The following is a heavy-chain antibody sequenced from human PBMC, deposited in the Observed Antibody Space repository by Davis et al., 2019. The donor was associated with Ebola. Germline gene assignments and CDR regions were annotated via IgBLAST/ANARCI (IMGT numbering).Heavy chain of an antibody. CDR3: ARGRGDYVFHYYYYGMDV. CDR1: GGSISSYY. J-gene: IGHJ6*02. Sequence: SETLSLTCTVSGGSISSYYWGWIRQPPGKGLEWIGSIYYSGSTYYNPSLKSRVTISVDTSKNQFSLKLSSVTAADTAVYYCARGRGDYVFHYYYYGMDVWGQGTTVTVSS. D-gene: IGHD4-17*01. V-gene: IGHV4-39*01. CDR2: IYYSGST.